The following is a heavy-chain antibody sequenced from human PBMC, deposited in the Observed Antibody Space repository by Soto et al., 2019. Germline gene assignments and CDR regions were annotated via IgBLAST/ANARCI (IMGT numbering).Heavy chain of an antibody. CDR2: ISGSGGTT. Sequence: GGSLRLSCAASRFTFSTYAMSWVRQAQGKGLEWVSSISGSGGTTYYADSVKGRFTISRDKSKNTLFLQMNSLRVEDTALYYCAKGGTTVVTDFDYWGHGALVTVSS. CDR3: AKGGTTVVTDFDY. D-gene: IGHD4-17*01. J-gene: IGHJ4*01. V-gene: IGHV3-23*01. CDR1: RFTFSTYA.